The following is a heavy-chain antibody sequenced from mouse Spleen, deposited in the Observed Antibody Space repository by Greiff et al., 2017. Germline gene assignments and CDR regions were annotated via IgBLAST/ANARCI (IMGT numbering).Heavy chain of an antibody. CDR2: ISSGGGNT. V-gene: IGHV5-9*01. CDR3: ARQGGNTIDY. D-gene: IGHD2-1*01. Sequence: DVMLVESGGGLVKLGGSLKLSCAASGFTFSSYAMSWVRQTPEKRLEWVATISSGGGNTYYPDSVKGRFTISRDNAKNTLYLQMSSLKSEDTAMYYCARQGGNTIDYWGQGTTLTVSS. J-gene: IGHJ2*01. CDR1: GFTFSSYA.